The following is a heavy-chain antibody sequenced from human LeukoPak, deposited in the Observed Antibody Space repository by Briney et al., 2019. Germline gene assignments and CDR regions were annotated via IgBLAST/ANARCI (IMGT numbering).Heavy chain of an antibody. V-gene: IGHV4-30-2*01. D-gene: IGHD3-10*01. CDR3: ARAAELRGPFDY. CDR2: IYHSGST. J-gene: IGHJ4*02. Sequence: NWVRQAPGKGLEWVGYIYHSGSTYYNPSLKSRVTISVDRSKKQFSLKLSSVTAADTAVYYCARAAELRGPFDYWGQGTLVTVSS.